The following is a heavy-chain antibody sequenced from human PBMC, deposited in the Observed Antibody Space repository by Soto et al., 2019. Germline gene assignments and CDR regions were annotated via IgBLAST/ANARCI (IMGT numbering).Heavy chain of an antibody. V-gene: IGHV5-51*01. Sequence: GESLKISCKGSGYTFTNYWIGWVRQMPGKGLEWMGIIYPGDSNTKYNPSFQGQVTISADKSITTTYLQWSSLKASDTAIYYCAASIFYYGMDVWGQGTTVTVSS. J-gene: IGHJ6*02. CDR2: IYPGDSNT. CDR1: GYTFTNYW. CDR3: AASIFYYGMDV.